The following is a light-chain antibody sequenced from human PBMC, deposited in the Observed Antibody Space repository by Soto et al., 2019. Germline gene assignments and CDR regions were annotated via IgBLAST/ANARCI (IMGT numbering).Light chain of an antibody. J-gene: IGKJ4*01. V-gene: IGKV1-5*03. CDR1: QSVSSW. CDR3: QHYNTYSPT. CDR2: QAS. Sequence: DIQMTQSPSTLSASVGDRVTITCRASQSVSSWVAWYQQKPGKAPKLLISQASSLESGVPSSFSASGSGTEYTLTISSLQPDDFATYYGQHYNTYSPTFGRVTRVDFK.